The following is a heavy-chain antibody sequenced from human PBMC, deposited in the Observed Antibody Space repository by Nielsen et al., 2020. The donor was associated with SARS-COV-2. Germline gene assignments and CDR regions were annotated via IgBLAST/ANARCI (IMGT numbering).Heavy chain of an antibody. D-gene: IGHD5-12*01. CDR1: GYTFTSYY. CDR3: AKGLYSGYDWGGYYFDY. Sequence: ASVKVSCKASGYTFTSYYMHWVRQAPGQGLEWMGIINPSGGSTSYAQKFQGRVTMTRDTSTSTVYMELSSLRSEDTAVYYCAKGLYSGYDWGGYYFDYWGQGTLVTVSS. CDR2: INPSGGST. V-gene: IGHV1-46*01. J-gene: IGHJ4*02.